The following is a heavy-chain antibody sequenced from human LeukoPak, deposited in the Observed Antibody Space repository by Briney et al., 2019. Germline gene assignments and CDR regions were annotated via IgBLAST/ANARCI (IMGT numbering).Heavy chain of an antibody. D-gene: IGHD3-10*01. V-gene: IGHV3-30*02. CDR2: IRYDGTEK. CDR1: GITFRNYG. J-gene: IGHJ4*02. Sequence: GGSLRLSCATSGITFRNYGMHWVRQAPGRGLEWVAFIRYDGTEKYYADSVKGRFTISRDNSKNTLSLQMNSLRAEDTAVYYCAKELYYGSGRVLDYWGQGTLVTVSS. CDR3: AKELYYGSGRVLDY.